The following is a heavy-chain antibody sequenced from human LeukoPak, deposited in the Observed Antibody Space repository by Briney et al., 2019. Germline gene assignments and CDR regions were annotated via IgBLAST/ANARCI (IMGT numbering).Heavy chain of an antibody. CDR1: GGSFSGYY. V-gene: IGHV4-34*01. D-gene: IGHD6-19*01. CDR3: ASGIAVAGPVDY. J-gene: IGHJ4*02. Sequence: SETLSLTCAVYGGSFSGYYWSWIRQPPGKGLEWIGEINHSGSTNYNPSLKSRVTISVDTSKNQFSLKLSSVTAAGTAVYYCASGIAVAGPVDYWGQGTLVTVSS. CDR2: INHSGST.